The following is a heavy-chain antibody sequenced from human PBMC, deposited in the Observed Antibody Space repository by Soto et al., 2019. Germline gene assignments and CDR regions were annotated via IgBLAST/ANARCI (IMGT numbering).Heavy chain of an antibody. CDR2: ISSSSRTI. J-gene: IGHJ5*02. CDR3: AREWDGDGYNSGWFDP. Sequence: GGSLRLSCAASGFTFSSYSMNWVRQAPGKGLEWVSHISSSSRTIYCADSVKGRFTISRDNAKNSLYLQMNSLRAEDTAVYYCAREWDGDGYNSGWFDPWGQGTLVTV. V-gene: IGHV3-48*01. D-gene: IGHD5-12*01. CDR1: GFTFSSYS.